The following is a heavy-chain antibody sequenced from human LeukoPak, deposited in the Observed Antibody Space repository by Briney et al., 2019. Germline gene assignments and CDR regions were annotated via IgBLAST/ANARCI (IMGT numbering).Heavy chain of an antibody. CDR2: IFYSGST. CDR3: GKSGYSVAAAGYAFAI. D-gene: IGHD6-13*01. J-gene: IGHJ3*02. CDR1: GGSISTSSYY. Sequence: SETLSLTCTASGGSISTSSYYWGWVRQPPGKGLEWIGNIFYSGSTYYSPSLKSRVTISLDTSKNQFSLRLSSVTAADTAVYYCGKSGYSVAAAGYAFAIWGQGTMVTVSS. V-gene: IGHV4-39*07.